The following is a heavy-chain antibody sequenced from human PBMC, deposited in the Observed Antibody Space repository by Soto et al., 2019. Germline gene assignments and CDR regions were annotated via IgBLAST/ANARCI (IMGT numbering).Heavy chain of an antibody. D-gene: IGHD5-18*01. CDR1: GFTFSSYG. CDR2: IWYDGSNK. J-gene: IGHJ3*02. CDR3: ARDGPASGTPWKQLWREEGAFDI. Sequence: QVQLVESGGGVVQPGRSLRLSCAASGFTFSSYGIHWVRQAPGKGLEWVALIWYDGSNKYYGDSVKGRFTISRDNSKSTLYLQMNSLRAEDTAVYYCARDGPASGTPWKQLWREEGAFDIWGQGTMVTVSS. V-gene: IGHV3-33*01.